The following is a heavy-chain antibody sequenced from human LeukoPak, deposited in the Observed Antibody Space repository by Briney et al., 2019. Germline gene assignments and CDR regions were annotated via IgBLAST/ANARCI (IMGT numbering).Heavy chain of an antibody. CDR2: ISSSGGST. V-gene: IGHV3-23*01. D-gene: IGHD3-22*01. CDR1: GFMLNSYA. CDR3: AKVWDTYYYDSSGSFDY. Sequence: GGSLRLSCAASGFMLNSYAMSWVRQAPGKGLEWVSAISSSGGSTYYADSVKGRFTISRDNSKNTLYLQMNSLRAEDTAVYYCAKVWDTYYYDSSGSFDYWGQGTLVTVSS. J-gene: IGHJ4*02.